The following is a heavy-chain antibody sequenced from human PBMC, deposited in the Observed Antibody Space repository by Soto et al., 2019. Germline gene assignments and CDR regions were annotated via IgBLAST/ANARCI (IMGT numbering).Heavy chain of an antibody. Sequence: EVQLLESGGGLVRPGGSLRLSCAASGFTFSNSAMNWVRQAPGKGLEWVSAISGSGGSTYYADSVKGRFTISRDNSKNTLYLQMNSLRAEDTAVYYCAKDDRILTGYHFSFDYWGQGTLVTVSS. CDR2: ISGSGGST. V-gene: IGHV3-23*01. CDR3: AKDDRILTGYHFSFDY. CDR1: GFTFSNSA. J-gene: IGHJ4*02. D-gene: IGHD3-9*01.